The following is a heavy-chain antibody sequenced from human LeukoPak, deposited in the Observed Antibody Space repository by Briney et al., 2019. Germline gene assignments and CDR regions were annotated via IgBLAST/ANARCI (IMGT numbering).Heavy chain of an antibody. CDR3: ARAVRSIAAAGAEPYYFDY. V-gene: IGHV3-66*01. CDR1: RLTVSSNY. Sequence: VGSLRLSPAASRLTVSSNYMSSVLHAPGKRQEWVSVIYSGGSTYYADSVKGRFTISRDNSKNTLYLQMNSLRAEDTAVYYCARAVRSIAAAGAEPYYFDYWGQGTLVTVSS. J-gene: IGHJ4*02. CDR2: IYSGGST. D-gene: IGHD6-13*01.